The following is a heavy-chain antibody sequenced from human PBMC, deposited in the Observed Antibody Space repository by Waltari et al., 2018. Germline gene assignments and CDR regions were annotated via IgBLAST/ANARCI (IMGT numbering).Heavy chain of an antibody. Sequence: QVQLQESGPGLVKPSWTLSLTCAVSGGSISSSNWWSWVRQPPGKGLEWIGDIYHSGCTNYNPALKSRVTISVDKSKNQFALKLSSVTAADTAVYYCARDPSGSSWYREGDYWGQGTLVTVSS. V-gene: IGHV4-4*02. CDR3: ARDPSGSSWYREGDY. J-gene: IGHJ4*02. D-gene: IGHD6-13*01. CDR1: GGSISSSNW. CDR2: IYHSGCT.